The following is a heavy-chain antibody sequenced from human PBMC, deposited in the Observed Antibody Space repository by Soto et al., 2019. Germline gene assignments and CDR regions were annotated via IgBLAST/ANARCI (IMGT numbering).Heavy chain of an antibody. D-gene: IGHD2-2*01. Sequence: EVQLVESGGGLVQPGRSLRLSCAASGFTFDDYAMHWVRQAPGKGLEWVSGISWNSGSIGYADSVKGRFTISRDNAKNSLYLQMNSLRAEDTALYYCAKDALPTILVVPAAMGGAFDIWGQGTMVTVSS. CDR1: GFTFDDYA. J-gene: IGHJ3*02. CDR2: ISWNSGSI. V-gene: IGHV3-9*01. CDR3: AKDALPTILVVPAAMGGAFDI.